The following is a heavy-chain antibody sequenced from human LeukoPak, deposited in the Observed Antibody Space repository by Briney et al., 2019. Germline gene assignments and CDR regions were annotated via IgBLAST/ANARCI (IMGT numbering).Heavy chain of an antibody. V-gene: IGHV3-33*01. D-gene: IGHD1-26*01. CDR3: ARGLHGSHWSFDY. CDR1: GFTFSNYA. Sequence: GGSLRLSCAASGFTFSNYAMHWVRQAPGQGLEWVALIWDDGSNKYYADSVKGRFTVSRDNSKNTLSLQMSSLRAEDTAVYYCARGLHGSHWSFDYCGQGTLVTVSS. CDR2: IWDDGSNK. J-gene: IGHJ4*02.